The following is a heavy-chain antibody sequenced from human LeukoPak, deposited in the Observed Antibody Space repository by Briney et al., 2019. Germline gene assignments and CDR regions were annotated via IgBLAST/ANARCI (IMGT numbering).Heavy chain of an antibody. CDR2: IYYSGST. CDR3: ARYMTTVVLIDD. CDR1: GGSISSSSYY. J-gene: IGHJ4*02. D-gene: IGHD4-23*01. Sequence: SETLSLTCTVSGGSISSSSYYWGWIRQPPGKGLEWIGSIYYSGSTYYNPSLKSRVTISVDTSKNQFSLKLSSVTAADTAVYYCARYMTTVVLIDDWGQGTLVTVSS. V-gene: IGHV4-39*01.